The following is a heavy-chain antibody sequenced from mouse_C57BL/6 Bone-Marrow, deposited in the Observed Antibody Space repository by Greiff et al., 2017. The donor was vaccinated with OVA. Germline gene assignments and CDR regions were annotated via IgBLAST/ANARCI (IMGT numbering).Heavy chain of an antibody. CDR1: GYTFTSYW. J-gene: IGHJ3*01. D-gene: IGHD2-2*01. V-gene: IGHV1-69*01. CDR3: ARSWGYDGAWFAY. Sequence: QVQLQQPGAELVMPGASVKLSCKASGYTFTSYWMHWVKQRPGQGLEWIGEIDPSDSYTNYNQKFQGKSTLTVDKSSSTAYMQLSSLTSEDSAVYYCARSWGYDGAWFAYWGQGTLVTVSA. CDR2: IDPSDSYT.